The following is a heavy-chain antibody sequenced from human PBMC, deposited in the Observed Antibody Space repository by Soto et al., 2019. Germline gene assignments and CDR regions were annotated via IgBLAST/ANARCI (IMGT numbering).Heavy chain of an antibody. J-gene: IGHJ4*02. CDR2: ISGSGDST. CDR1: GFTFSNYA. D-gene: IGHD3-10*01. CDR3: STDSRANMVRVGIIPPGY. V-gene: IGHV3-23*01. Sequence: EVLLLESGGGLVQPGGSLRLSCAASGFTFSNYAMSWVRQAPGKGLEWVSAISGSGDSTYYADSVKGRFTISRDNSKNTLHLQMNGLIAEDTAIYYCSTDSRANMVRVGIIPPGYWGQGTLVTVAS.